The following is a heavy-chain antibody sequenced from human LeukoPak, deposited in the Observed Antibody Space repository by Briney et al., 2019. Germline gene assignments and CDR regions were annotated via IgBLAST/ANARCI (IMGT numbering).Heavy chain of an antibody. J-gene: IGHJ4*02. CDR1: GITFIKYS. CDR3: ARDRYASY. CDR2: ITGSGKFT. D-gene: IGHD2-8*01. V-gene: IGHV3-23*01. Sequence: GGSLRLSCAASGITFIKYSMTWVRQAPGKGLEWVSAITGSGKFTDYADSVKGRFTISRDNSKNTLYLQMNSLRAEDTAMYYCARDRYASYWGQGTRVTVSS.